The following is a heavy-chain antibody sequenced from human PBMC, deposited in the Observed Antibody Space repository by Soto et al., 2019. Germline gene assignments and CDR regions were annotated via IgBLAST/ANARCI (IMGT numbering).Heavy chain of an antibody. CDR2: IIPILGIA. J-gene: IGHJ6*03. CDR1: GGTFSSYT. V-gene: IGHV1-69*02. Sequence: SVKVSCKASGGTFSSYTISWVRQAPGQGLEWMGRIIPILGIANYAQKFQGRVTITADKSTSTAYMELSGLRSEDTAVYYCATQLVDYYYYYMDVWGKGTTVTVSS. D-gene: IGHD6-13*01. CDR3: ATQLVDYYYYYMDV.